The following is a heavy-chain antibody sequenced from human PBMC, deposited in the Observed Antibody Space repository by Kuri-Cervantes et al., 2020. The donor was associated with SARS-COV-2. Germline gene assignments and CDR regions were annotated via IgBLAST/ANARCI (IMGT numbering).Heavy chain of an antibody. CDR3: SKEWTTGTTSWFDP. J-gene: IGHJ5*02. Sequence: GESLKISCAASGFTFSSYEMNWVRQAPGQGLEWVAFIRYDGSNKYYADSVKGRFTISRDNSKNTLYLQMNSLRAEGTAVYYCSKEWTTGTTSWFDPWGQGTLVTVSS. CDR1: GFTFSSYE. V-gene: IGHV3-30*02. CDR2: IRYDGSNK. D-gene: IGHD1-7*01.